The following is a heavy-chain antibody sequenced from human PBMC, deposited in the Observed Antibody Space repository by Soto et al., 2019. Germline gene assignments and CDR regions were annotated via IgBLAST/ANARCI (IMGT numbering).Heavy chain of an antibody. J-gene: IGHJ3*02. CDR2: INHSGST. V-gene: IGHV4-34*01. Sequence: LSLTCAVYGGSFSGYYWSWIRQPPGKGLEWIGEINHSGSTNYNPSLKSRVTISVDTSKNQFSLKLSSVTAADTAVYYCARKVLRFLEAETVDAFDIWGQGTMVTVSS. CDR1: GGSFSGYY. CDR3: ARKVLRFLEAETVDAFDI. D-gene: IGHD3-3*01.